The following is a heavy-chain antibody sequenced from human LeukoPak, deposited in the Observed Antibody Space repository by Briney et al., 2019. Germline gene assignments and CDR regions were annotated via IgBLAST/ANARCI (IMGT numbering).Heavy chain of an antibody. Sequence: ASVKVSCRASGGTFSSYAISWVRQAPGQGLEWMGWISAYNGNTNYAQKLQGRVTMTTDTSTSTAYMELRSLRSDDTAVYYCARGPAGPGDYWGQGTLVTVSS. CDR3: ARGPAGPGDY. J-gene: IGHJ4*02. V-gene: IGHV1-18*01. D-gene: IGHD6-19*01. CDR2: ISAYNGNT. CDR1: GGTFSSYA.